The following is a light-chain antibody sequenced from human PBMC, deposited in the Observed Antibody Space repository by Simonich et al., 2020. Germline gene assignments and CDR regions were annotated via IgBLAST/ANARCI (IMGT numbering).Light chain of an antibody. V-gene: IGLV2-23*01. CDR1: SSDVGRSNL. Sequence: QSALTQPASVSGSPGQSITISCTGTSSDVGRSNLVSWYQQHPGKAPKLRIYEGRKRPSGVSNRFSGSKSGNTASLTISGLQAEDEADYYCCSYAGSSTLVFGGGTKLTVL. CDR2: EGR. J-gene: IGLJ3*02. CDR3: CSYAGSSTLV.